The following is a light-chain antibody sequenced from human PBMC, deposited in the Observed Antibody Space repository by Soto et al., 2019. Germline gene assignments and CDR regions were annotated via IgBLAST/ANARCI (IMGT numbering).Light chain of an antibody. Sequence: QSVLAQPASVSGSPGQSITISCTGTSSDVGAYDFVSWYQQHPDKAPKLMIYEVSNRPSGVSYRFSGSKSVNTATLTISGLQAEDEAEYYCSSDTTGSTRVFGSGTKVTVL. CDR2: EVS. J-gene: IGLJ1*01. V-gene: IGLV2-14*03. CDR3: SSDTTGSTRV. CDR1: SSDVGAYDF.